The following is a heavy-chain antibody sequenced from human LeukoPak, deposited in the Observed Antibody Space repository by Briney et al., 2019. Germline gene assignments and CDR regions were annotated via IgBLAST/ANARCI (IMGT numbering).Heavy chain of an antibody. CDR1: GYTFTGYY. CDR2: MNPYSGGT. CDR3: ARARIVATNWFDP. D-gene: IGHD5-12*01. V-gene: IGHV1-2*02. J-gene: IGHJ5*02. Sequence: ASVKVSCKASGYTFTGYYMHWVRQAPGQGLEWMGWMNPYSGGTNYAQKFQGRVTMTRDTSISTAYMELSRLRSDDTAVYYCARARIVATNWFDPWGQGTLVTVSS.